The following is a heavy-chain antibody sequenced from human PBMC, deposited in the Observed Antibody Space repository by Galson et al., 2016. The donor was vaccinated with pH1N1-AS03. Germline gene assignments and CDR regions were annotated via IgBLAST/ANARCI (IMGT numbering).Heavy chain of an antibody. CDR2: IYGGGDT. CDR3: AREPWGSTQGEY. D-gene: IGHD3-16*01. Sequence: LRLSCAASGFTINNNYMSWVRQAPGKGLEWVSVIYGGGDTFYADSVKGRFTISRDNSKNTVYLQMNSLRVEDTAVYYCAREPWGSTQGEYWGRGTLVTVSS. J-gene: IGHJ4*02. CDR1: GFTINNNY. V-gene: IGHV3-53*01.